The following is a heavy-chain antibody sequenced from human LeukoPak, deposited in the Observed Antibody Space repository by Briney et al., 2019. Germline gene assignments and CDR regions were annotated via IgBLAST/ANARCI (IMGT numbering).Heavy chain of an antibody. CDR1: GFTFTSSA. CDR2: IVVGSGNT. J-gene: IGHJ2*01. Sequence: SVKVSCKASGFTFTSSAVQWVRQARGQRLEWIGWIVVGSGNTNYAQKFQERVTITRDMSTSTAYMELSSLRSEDTAVYYCAREGATTITMVRGVIIKGIEYYFDLWGRGTLVTVSS. CDR3: AREGATTITMVRGVIIKGIEYYFDL. V-gene: IGHV1-58*01. D-gene: IGHD3-10*01.